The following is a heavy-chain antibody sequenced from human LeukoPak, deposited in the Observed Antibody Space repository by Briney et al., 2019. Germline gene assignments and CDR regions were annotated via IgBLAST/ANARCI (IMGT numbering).Heavy chain of an antibody. CDR3: AKTSQSLVGRGNY. CDR2: VSGNGNDT. CDR1: GFDFNNYA. D-gene: IGHD3-9*01. V-gene: IGHV3-23*01. J-gene: IGHJ4*02. Sequence: GGSLRLSCAASGFDFNNYAMSWVRQAPGKGLEWVSAVSGNGNDTYYADSVKGRFTISRDNSRNTLYLQMNRLTVEYTAIYFCAKTSQSLVGRGNYWGPGTLVTVSS.